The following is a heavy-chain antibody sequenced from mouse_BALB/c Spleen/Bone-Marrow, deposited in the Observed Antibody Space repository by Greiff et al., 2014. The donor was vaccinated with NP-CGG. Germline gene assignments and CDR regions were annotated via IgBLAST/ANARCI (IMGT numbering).Heavy chain of an antibody. J-gene: IGHJ4*01. V-gene: IGHV1S81*02. Sequence: VQLQESGAELVKPGASVKLSCKASGYTFTSYYLYWVKQRPGQGLEWTGEINPSNGGTNFNERFKSKASLTVDKSSSTAYMQLNSLTSEDSAVYYCTRRSLLSDYYSMDYWGQGTSVTVSS. CDR3: TRRSLLSDYYSMDY. D-gene: IGHD2-10*01. CDR1: GYTFTSYY. CDR2: INPSNGGT.